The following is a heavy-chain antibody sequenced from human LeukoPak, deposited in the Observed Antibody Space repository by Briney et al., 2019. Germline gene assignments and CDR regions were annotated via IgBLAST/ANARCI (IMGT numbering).Heavy chain of an antibody. D-gene: IGHD3-10*01. V-gene: IGHV3-30*18. Sequence: GGSLRLSCVASGFTFTTYWMSWVRQAPGKGLEWVAVIPYDGSNKYYAGSVKGRFTISRDNSKNTLYLQMNSLRAEDTAVYYCAKDFESVVPYYGSGTDYWGQGTLVTVSS. J-gene: IGHJ4*02. CDR2: IPYDGSNK. CDR3: AKDFESVVPYYGSGTDY. CDR1: GFTFTTYW.